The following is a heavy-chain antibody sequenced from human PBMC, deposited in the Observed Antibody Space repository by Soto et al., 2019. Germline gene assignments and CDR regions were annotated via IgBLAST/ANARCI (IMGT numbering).Heavy chain of an antibody. D-gene: IGHD6-13*01. CDR1: GFTFSSYW. V-gene: IGHV3-7*05. CDR3: ARDLRWDSSSWTRINYYYYYGMDV. Sequence: GGSLRLSCAASGFTFSSYWMSWVRQAPGKGLEWVANIKQDGSEKYYVDSVKGRFTISRDNAKNSLYLQMNSLRAEDTAVYYCARDLRWDSSSWTRINYYYYYGMDVWGQGTTVTVSS. J-gene: IGHJ6*02. CDR2: IKQDGSEK.